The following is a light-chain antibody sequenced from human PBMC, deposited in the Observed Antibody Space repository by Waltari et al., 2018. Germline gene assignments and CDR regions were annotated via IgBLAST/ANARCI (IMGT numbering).Light chain of an antibody. V-gene: IGKV4-1*01. CDR2: WAS. CDR1: QSVLYNSNDKNY. J-gene: IGKJ1*01. Sequence: DIVMTQSPDTLAVSLGERATIHCKYSQSVLYNSNDKNYLAWYQQKPGPPPKLLIYWASTRESGVPDRFSGSGSGTDFSLTISDLQTEDVAVYYCQQYYRSRTFGQGTKVEIK. CDR3: QQYYRSRT.